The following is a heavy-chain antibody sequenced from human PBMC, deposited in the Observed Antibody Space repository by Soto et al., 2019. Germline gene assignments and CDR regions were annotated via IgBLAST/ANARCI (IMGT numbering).Heavy chain of an antibody. CDR3: VRESGVAADC. Sequence: AAGGVLVQPGGSLRLSCVASGFTFDSHWMHWVRQAPGEGLVWVSRIKTDGYAAAYADSVKGRFTISRDNTKNTVYLQMNSLRAEDTAVYFCVRESGVAADCWGQGTLVTVFS. J-gene: IGHJ4*02. V-gene: IGHV3-74*01. CDR2: IKTDGYAA. D-gene: IGHD6-19*01. CDR1: GFTFDSHW.